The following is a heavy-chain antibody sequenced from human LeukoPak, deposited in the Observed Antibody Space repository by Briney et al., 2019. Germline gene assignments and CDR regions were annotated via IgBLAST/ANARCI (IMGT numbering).Heavy chain of an antibody. CDR1: GGTFSSYA. V-gene: IGHV1-69*04. CDR2: IIPIFGIA. CDR3: ARVPMDSSGYWSYYYGMDV. J-gene: IGHJ6*02. Sequence: GASVKVSCKASGGTFSSYAISWVRQAPGQGLEWMGRIIPIFGIANYAQKFQGRVTITADKSTSTAYMELSSLRSEDTAVYYCARVPMDSSGYWSYYYGMDVWGQGTTVTVSS. D-gene: IGHD3-22*01.